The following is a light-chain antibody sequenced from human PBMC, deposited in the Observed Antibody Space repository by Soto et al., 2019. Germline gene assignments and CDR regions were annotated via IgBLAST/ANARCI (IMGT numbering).Light chain of an antibody. J-gene: IGLJ1*01. V-gene: IGLV3-21*02. CDR2: DDS. CDR1: NIGGKS. CDR3: HVWDSSSDHYV. Sequence: LTQPPSVSVAPGQTARITCGGNNIGGKSVHWYQQKPGQAPVLVVYDDSDRPSGIPDRFSGSNSGDTATLTIRRVEAGDEADYYCHVWDSSSDHYVFGTGTKV.